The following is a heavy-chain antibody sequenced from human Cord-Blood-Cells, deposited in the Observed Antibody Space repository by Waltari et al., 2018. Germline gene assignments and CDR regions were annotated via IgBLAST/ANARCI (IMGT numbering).Heavy chain of an antibody. V-gene: IGHV3-21*01. D-gene: IGHD3-16*01. CDR2: ISSSSSYI. Sequence: EVQLVESGGGLVKPGGSLRLSCAASGFTFSSYSMNWVRQAPGEGVEGVSSISSSSSYIYYADSVKGRFTISRDNAKNSLYLQMNSLRAEDTAVYYCARGGGYLDYWGQGTLVTVSS. J-gene: IGHJ4*02. CDR3: ARGGGYLDY. CDR1: GFTFSSYS.